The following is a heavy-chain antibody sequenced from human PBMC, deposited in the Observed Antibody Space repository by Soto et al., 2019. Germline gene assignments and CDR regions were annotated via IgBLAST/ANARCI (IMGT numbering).Heavy chain of an antibody. V-gene: IGHV3-74*01. Sequence: EVQLVESGGGLVQPGGSLRLSCAASGFTFSSHWMHWVRQVPGKGLVWVSRIKSDGSSTAYADSVKGRFTISRDNAKNTLDLQMNSLRVEDSAVYYCARDRPEILNPTYHPMFDYWGQGTLVTVSS. CDR1: GFTFSSHW. CDR3: ARDRPEILNPTYHPMFDY. CDR2: IKSDGSST. D-gene: IGHD6-6*01. J-gene: IGHJ4*02.